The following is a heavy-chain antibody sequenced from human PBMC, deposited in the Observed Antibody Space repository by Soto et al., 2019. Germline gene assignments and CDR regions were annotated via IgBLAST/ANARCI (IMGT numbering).Heavy chain of an antibody. CDR3: ARVPYGGSYWREFDY. CDR2: ISRSSTI. D-gene: IGHD1-26*01. Sequence: PGGSLRLSCAASGFTFSDYYMNWVRQAPGKGLEWVSSISRSSTIYYEDSVKGRFTISRGNAKNSLYLQMNSLRAEDTAVYYCARVPYGGSYWREFDYWGQGTLVTVSS. J-gene: IGHJ4*02. CDR1: GFTFSDYY. V-gene: IGHV3-11*04.